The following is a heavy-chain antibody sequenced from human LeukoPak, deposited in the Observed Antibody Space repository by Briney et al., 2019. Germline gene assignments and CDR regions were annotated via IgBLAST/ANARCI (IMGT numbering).Heavy chain of an antibody. CDR3: ARAPPYDFWSGHDAFDI. J-gene: IGHJ3*02. D-gene: IGHD3-3*01. Sequence: SETLSLTCTVAGGSISSYYWSWIRQPPGKGLEWIGYIYYSGSTNYNPSLKSRVTISVDTSKNQFSLKLSSVTAADTAVYYCARAPPYDFWSGHDAFDIWGQGTMVTVSS. CDR2: IYYSGST. CDR1: GGSISSYY. V-gene: IGHV4-59*01.